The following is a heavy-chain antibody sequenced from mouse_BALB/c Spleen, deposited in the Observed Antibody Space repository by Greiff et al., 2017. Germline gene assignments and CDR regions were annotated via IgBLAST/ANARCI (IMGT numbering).Heavy chain of an antibody. D-gene: IGHD1-1*01. CDR2: ISCYNGAT. CDR1: GYSFTGYY. CDR3: AKTGYYGSSSLDY. J-gene: IGHJ2*01. V-gene: IGHV1S34*01. Sequence: LVKTGASVKISCKASGYSFTGYYMHWVKQSHGKSLEWIGYISCYNGATSYNQKFKGKATFTVDTSSSTAYMQFNSLTSEDSAVYYCAKTGYYGSSSLDYWGQGTTLTVSS.